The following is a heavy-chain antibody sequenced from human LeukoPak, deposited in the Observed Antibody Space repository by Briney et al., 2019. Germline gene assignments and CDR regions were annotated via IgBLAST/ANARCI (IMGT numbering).Heavy chain of an antibody. V-gene: IGHV3-74*01. CDR3: AKVSTVVVVAAILNSFDY. Sequence: GGSLRLSCAASGFTFSRYWMHWVRQVPGKGLVWVSRINPDATIITYADSVRGRFTISRDNSKNTLYLQMNSLRAEDTAVYYCAKVSTVVVVAAILNSFDYWGQGTLVTVSS. CDR2: INPDATII. CDR1: GFTFSRYW. D-gene: IGHD2-15*01. J-gene: IGHJ4*02.